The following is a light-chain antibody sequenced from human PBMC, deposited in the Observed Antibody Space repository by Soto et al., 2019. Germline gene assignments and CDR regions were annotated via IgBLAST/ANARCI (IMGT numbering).Light chain of an antibody. V-gene: IGKV3-20*01. CDR3: QHYGSPPQT. CDR1: QSVSSSY. J-gene: IGKJ1*01. Sequence: EIVLTQSPGTLSLSPGERATLSCRASQSVSSSYLAWYQQKPGQAPRLLIYGASSRATGIPDRFSGSGSGTDFTLTISRLEPEDFAMYYCQHYGSPPQTFGPGTKVEIK. CDR2: GAS.